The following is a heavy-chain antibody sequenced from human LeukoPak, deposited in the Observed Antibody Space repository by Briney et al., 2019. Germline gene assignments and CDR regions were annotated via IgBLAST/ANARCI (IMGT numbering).Heavy chain of an antibody. CDR1: GFSLSSYT. V-gene: IGHV3-48*01. CDR3: ARDHQYAFDV. Sequence: GGSLRLSCAASGFSLSSYTMNWVRQAPGKGLEWVSYISGSGSTIHYVDSVKGQCTMSRDNGKNSLYLQMNSLRAEDTALYYCARDHQYAFDVWGQGTMVTVSS. CDR2: ISGSGSTI. J-gene: IGHJ3*01. D-gene: IGHD2-2*01.